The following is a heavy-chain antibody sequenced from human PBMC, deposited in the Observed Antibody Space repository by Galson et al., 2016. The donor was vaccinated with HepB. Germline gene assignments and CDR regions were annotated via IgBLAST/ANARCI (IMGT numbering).Heavy chain of an antibody. J-gene: IGHJ3*01. Sequence: SLRLSCAASGFTFSGYGMHWVRQAPGKGLEWVAVIWYDGSNKYYADSVKGRFTISRDNSKNTVYLQMNSLRAEDTAVYYCARDQRGFRVDDAFDLWGQGTVVTVSS. V-gene: IGHV3-33*01. CDR1: GFTFSGYG. CDR3: ARDQRGFRVDDAFDL. CDR2: IWYDGSNK. D-gene: IGHD6-25*01.